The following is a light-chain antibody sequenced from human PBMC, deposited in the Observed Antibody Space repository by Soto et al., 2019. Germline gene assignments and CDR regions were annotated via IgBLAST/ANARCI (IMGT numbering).Light chain of an antibody. J-gene: IGLJ1*01. V-gene: IGLV1-40*01. Sequence: QSVLTQPASVSGAPGQRVTISCTGSSSNIGAGYDVHWYQQLPGTAPKLLIYGNSNRPSGVPDRFSGSKSGTSASLAITGLQAEDEADYYCQSYYSSLNYVFGTGTKLTVL. CDR1: SSNIGAGYD. CDR2: GNS. CDR3: QSYYSSLNYV.